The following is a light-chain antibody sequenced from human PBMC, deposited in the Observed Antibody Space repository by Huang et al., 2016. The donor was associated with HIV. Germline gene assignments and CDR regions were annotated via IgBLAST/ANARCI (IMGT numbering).Light chain of an antibody. V-gene: IGKV3-11*01. CDR3: QQPGS. Sequence: EIVLTQSPATLSLSPGERATLSCRASQSVGGYLAWYQQKPGRAPRLLIYATSTRATGIPARFSGSGSETDFTLTISSLEPEDFAVYYCQQPGSFGQGTKVDIK. CDR1: QSVGGY. J-gene: IGKJ2*01. CDR2: ATS.